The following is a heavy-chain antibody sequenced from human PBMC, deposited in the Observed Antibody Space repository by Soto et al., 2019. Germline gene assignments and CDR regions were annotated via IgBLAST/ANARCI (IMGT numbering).Heavy chain of an antibody. J-gene: IGHJ6*02. CDR2: MNPNSGNT. V-gene: IGHV1-8*01. Sequence: QVQLVQSGAEVKKPGASVKVSCKASGYTFTSYDINWVRLATGQGLEWMGWMNPNSGNTGYAQKFQGRVTMTRNTSISTAYMELCILRSEDTAAYNCAREKTSYGMDVWGQGTTVTVSS. CDR3: AREKTSYGMDV. CDR1: GYTFTSYD.